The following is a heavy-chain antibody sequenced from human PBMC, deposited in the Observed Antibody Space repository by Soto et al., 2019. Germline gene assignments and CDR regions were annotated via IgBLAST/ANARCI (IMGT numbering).Heavy chain of an antibody. CDR2: IKQDGSEK. CDR1: GFTFSSYA. Sequence: GGSLRLSCAASGFTFSSYAMSWVRQAPGKGLEWVANIKQDGSEKYYVDSVKGRFTISRDNAKNSLYLQMNSLRAEDTAVYYCASGKYSRSIWGQGTLVTVSS. J-gene: IGHJ4*02. CDR3: ASGKYSRSI. V-gene: IGHV3-7*01. D-gene: IGHD6-6*01.